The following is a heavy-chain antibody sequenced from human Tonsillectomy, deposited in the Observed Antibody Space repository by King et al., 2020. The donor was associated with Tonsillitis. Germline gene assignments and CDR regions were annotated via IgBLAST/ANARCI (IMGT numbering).Heavy chain of an antibody. CDR1: GYTFSSYY. V-gene: IGHV1-46*01. J-gene: IGHJ4*02. CDR3: AGIGQEYSGYAVYDY. Sequence: QLVQSGAEVKKPGASVKVSCKASGYTFSSYYMHWVRQAPAEGLEWMGIISPSDGSTSYAQKFQDRIIMTRDTSTSTVYMELSSLRFEDTAVYYCAGIGQEYSGYAVYDYWGQGTLVTVSS. D-gene: IGHD5-12*01. CDR2: ISPSDGST.